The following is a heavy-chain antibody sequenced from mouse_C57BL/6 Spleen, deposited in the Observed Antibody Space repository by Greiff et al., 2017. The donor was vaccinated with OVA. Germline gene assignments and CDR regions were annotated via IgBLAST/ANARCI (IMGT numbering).Heavy chain of an antibody. V-gene: IGHV5-9-1*02. D-gene: IGHD2-3*01. CDR1: GFTFSSYA. J-gene: IGHJ4*01. CDR3: TRDGGEDAMDY. CDR2: ISSGGDYI. Sequence: EVKLMESGEGLVKPGGSLKLSCAASGFTFSSYAMSWVRQTPEKRLEWVAYISSGGDYIYYADTVKGRFTISRDNARNTLYLQMSSLKSEDTAMYYCTRDGGEDAMDYWGQGTSVTVSS.